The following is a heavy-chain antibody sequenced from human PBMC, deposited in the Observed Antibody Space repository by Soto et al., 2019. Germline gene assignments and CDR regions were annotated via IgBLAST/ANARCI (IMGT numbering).Heavy chain of an antibody. J-gene: IGHJ6*03. CDR2: IYYSGST. Sequence: SETLSLTCTVSGGSISSGGYYWSWIRQHPGKGLEWIGYIYYSGSTYYNPSLKSRVTISVDTSKNQFSLKLSSVTAADTAVYYCARVRSAYYYYYYMDVWGKGTTVTISS. CDR1: GGSISSGGYY. V-gene: IGHV4-31*03. CDR3: ARVRSAYYYYYYMDV.